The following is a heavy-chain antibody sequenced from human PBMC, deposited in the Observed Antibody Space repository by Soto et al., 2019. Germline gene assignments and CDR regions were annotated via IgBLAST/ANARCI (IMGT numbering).Heavy chain of an antibody. D-gene: IGHD5-12*01. V-gene: IGHV4-34*01. CDR2: INLSGGT. CDR1: GGSFSGYY. J-gene: IGHJ4*02. CDR3: TRGRRATGVGY. Sequence: SETLSLTCGVYGGSFSGYYWSWSRQSPGKGLEWIGEINLSGGTNHNPALKSRVSMSVDTSKNQFSLKLSSVTAADTAIYYCTRGRRATGVGYWGQGSLVTVSS.